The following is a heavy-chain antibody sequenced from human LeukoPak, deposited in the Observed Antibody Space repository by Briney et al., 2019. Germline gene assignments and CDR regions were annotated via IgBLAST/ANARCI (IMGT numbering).Heavy chain of an antibody. CDR1: GFTFSSYW. D-gene: IGHD1-26*01. J-gene: IGHJ6*03. CDR3: ARDGTGSYHTSYYYYYYMDV. V-gene: IGHV3-7*01. Sequence: GGSLRLSCAASGFTFSSYWMSWVRQAPGKGLEWVANIKQDGREKYYVDSVKGRFTISRDNAKNSLYLQMNSLRAEDTAVYYCARDGTGSYHTSYYYYYYMDVWGKGTTVTVSS. CDR2: IKQDGREK.